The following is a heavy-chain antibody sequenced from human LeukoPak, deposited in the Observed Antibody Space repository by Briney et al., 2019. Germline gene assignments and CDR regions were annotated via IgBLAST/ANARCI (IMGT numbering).Heavy chain of an antibody. J-gene: IGHJ4*02. D-gene: IGHD5-18*01. CDR3: ATLSGYSYGPDY. Sequence: GGSLRLSCAASGFTFSSYSMNWVRQAPGKGLEWVSSVSSSSSYIYYADSVKGRFTISRDNAKNSLYLQMNSLRAEDTAVYYCATLSGYSYGPDYWGQGTLVTVSS. CDR2: VSSSSSYI. V-gene: IGHV3-21*01. CDR1: GFTFSSYS.